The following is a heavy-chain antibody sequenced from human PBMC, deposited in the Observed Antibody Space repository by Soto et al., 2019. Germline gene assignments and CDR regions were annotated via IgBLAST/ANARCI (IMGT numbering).Heavy chain of an antibody. D-gene: IGHD2-15*01. J-gene: IGHJ4*02. CDR1: VFSFSSYA. Sequence: GSLGLSCAASVFSFSSYAMIWVRQAPGKGLEWVSTISGSDGKTFYADSVKGRFSISRDTSDNMLYLLMNSLRDDDTAVYYCARWSYLDYWGQGAGVTVSS. V-gene: IGHV3-23*01. CDR3: ARWSYLDY. CDR2: ISGSDGKT.